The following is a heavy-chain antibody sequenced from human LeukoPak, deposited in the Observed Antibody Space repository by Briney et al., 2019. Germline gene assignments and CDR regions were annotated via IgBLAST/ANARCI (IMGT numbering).Heavy chain of an antibody. CDR3: ARENYDSSGYYSPHAFDI. V-gene: IGHV3-7*01. CDR2: IKQDGSEK. Sequence: GGSLSLSCAASGFTFSSYWMSWVRQAPGKGLEWVANIKQDGSEKYYVDSVKGRFTISRDNAKNSLYLQMNSLRAEDTAVYYCARENYDSSGYYSPHAFDIWGQGTMVTVSS. J-gene: IGHJ3*02. CDR1: GFTFSSYW. D-gene: IGHD3-22*01.